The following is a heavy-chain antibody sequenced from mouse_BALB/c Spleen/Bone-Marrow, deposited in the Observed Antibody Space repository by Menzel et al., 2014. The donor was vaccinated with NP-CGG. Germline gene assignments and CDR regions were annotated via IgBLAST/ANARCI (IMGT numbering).Heavy chain of an antibody. Sequence: EVQLQQSGPDLVKSSQSLPLTCTVTGYPITSGYNWHWIQQFPGNKLEWMGYIHYSGYTNYNPSLKSRISITRDTSKNQFFLQLNSVTTEDTATYYCARGGYYGSSYFDYWGQGTTLTVSS. CDR3: ARGGYYGSSYFDY. CDR2: IHYSGYT. CDR1: GYPITSGYN. V-gene: IGHV3-1*02. J-gene: IGHJ2*01. D-gene: IGHD1-1*01.